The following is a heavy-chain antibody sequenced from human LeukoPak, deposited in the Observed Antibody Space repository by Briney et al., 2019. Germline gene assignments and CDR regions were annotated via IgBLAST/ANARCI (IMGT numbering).Heavy chain of an antibody. CDR1: GGSFSGYY. J-gene: IGHJ4*02. D-gene: IGHD3-3*01. V-gene: IGHV4-34*01. CDR3: ARVRPSDFWRGYSLNYFDY. CDR2: INHSGST. Sequence: PSETPSLTCAVYGGSFSGYYWSWIRQPPGKGLEWIGEINHSGSTDYNPSLKSRVTISVDTSKNQFSLKLSSVTAADTAVYYCARVRPSDFWRGYSLNYFDYWGQGTLVTVSS.